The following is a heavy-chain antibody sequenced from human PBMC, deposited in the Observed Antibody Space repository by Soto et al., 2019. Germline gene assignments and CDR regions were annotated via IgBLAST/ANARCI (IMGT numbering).Heavy chain of an antibody. Sequence: QVPLVQSGAEVKKPGASVKVSCKASGYTFTSYGISWVRQAPGQGHVWMGWISAYNGNTNYAQKLQGRVTMTTDTSTSTAYMELRSLRSDDTAVYYCARDRFGEKVSGYFDYWGQGTLVTVSS. CDR3: ARDRFGEKVSGYFDY. CDR2: ISAYNGNT. V-gene: IGHV1-18*01. D-gene: IGHD3-10*01. CDR1: GYTFTSYG. J-gene: IGHJ4*02.